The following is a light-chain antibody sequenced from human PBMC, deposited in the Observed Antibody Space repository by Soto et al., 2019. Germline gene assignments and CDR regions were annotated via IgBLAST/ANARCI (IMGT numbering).Light chain of an antibody. Sequence: QSALTQPASVSGSTGQSITISCTGTGNDVGGYNYVSWYQQHLGKATKHMIYEVSNRPSGISNRFSGPKSGNTASLTISGLQDEDATDNYCSLYTSSISYVLGTGTKLTSL. CDR2: EVS. J-gene: IGLJ1*01. CDR3: SLYTSSISYV. V-gene: IGLV2-14*01. CDR1: GNDVGGYNY.